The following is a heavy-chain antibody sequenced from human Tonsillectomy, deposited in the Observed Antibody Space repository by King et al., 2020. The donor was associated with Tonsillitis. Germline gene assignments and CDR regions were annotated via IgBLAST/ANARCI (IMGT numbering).Heavy chain of an antibody. Sequence: QLQESGPGLVKPSETLSLTCTVSGGSVSSGSYYWSWIRQPPGKGLEWIGYIYYSGSTNYNPSLKSRVTISVDTSKNQFSLKLRSVTAADTAVYYCARVGLGYYYYYYGMDVWVQGTTVTVSS. D-gene: IGHD7-27*01. CDR1: GGSVSSGSYY. V-gene: IGHV4-61*01. J-gene: IGHJ6*02. CDR2: IYYSGST. CDR3: ARVGLGYYYYYYGMDV.